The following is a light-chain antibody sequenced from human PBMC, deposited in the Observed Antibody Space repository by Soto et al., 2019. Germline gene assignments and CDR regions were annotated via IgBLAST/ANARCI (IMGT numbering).Light chain of an antibody. V-gene: IGKV3-15*01. Sequence: EIAMTQSPATLSVSQGERATLSCRASQSVSSSLAWYQQKPGQAPRLLIYGASTRATGIPARFSGSGSGTEFTLTISSLQSEDFAVYYCQQYSDWTPSTFGQGTKVDIK. J-gene: IGKJ1*01. CDR3: QQYSDWTPST. CDR2: GAS. CDR1: QSVSSS.